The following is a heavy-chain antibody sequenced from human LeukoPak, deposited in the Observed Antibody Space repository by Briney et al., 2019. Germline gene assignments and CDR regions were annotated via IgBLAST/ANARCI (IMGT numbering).Heavy chain of an antibody. CDR3: ARHRSGYYYYFDY. D-gene: IGHD3-22*01. CDR2: TYYSGST. V-gene: IGHV4-59*08. Sequence: SETLSLTCTVSGGSISSYYWSWIRQPPGKGLEWIGYTYYSGSTNYNPSLKSRVTISVDTSKNQFSLKLSSVTAADTAVYYCARHRSGYYYYFDYWGQGTLVTVSS. CDR1: GGSISSYY. J-gene: IGHJ4*02.